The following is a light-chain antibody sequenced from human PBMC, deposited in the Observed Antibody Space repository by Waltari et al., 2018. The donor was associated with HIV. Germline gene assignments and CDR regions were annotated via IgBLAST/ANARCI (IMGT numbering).Light chain of an antibody. V-gene: IGLV1-44*01. CDR3: ATWDDSLNGDVV. CDR2: RNN. Sequence: QSVLTQPPSASGTPGQRVTISCSGSSSNIGSKTVNWYQQLPGTAPKLLIYRNNQRPSWVPDRFSGSKSGTSASLAISGLQSEDEADYYCATWDDSLNGDVVFGGGTKLTVL. CDR1: SSNIGSKT. J-gene: IGLJ2*01.